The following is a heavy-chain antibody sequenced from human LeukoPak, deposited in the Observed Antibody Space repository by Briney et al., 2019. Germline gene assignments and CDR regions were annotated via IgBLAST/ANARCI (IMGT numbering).Heavy chain of an antibody. CDR2: INHSGST. CDR3: ARGRRPRSNWFDP. V-gene: IGHV4-34*01. Sequence: SETLSLTCAVYGGSFSGYYWSWLRQPTGKGLEWIGEINHSGSTNYNPSLKSRVTISVDTSKNQFSLKLSSVTAADTAVYYCARGRRPRSNWFDPWGQGTLVTVSS. J-gene: IGHJ5*02. CDR1: GGSFSGYY.